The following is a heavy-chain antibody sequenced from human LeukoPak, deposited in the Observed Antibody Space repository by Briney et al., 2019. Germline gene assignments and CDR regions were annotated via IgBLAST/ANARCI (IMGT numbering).Heavy chain of an antibody. CDR3: AKGMGAYCDGDCSGRILDF. CDR2: ISDSGGST. V-gene: IGHV3-23*01. Sequence: PGGSLRLSCAPSGFSFRNYAMSWVRQAPGKGLEWVSIISDSGGSTIYADSVKGRFTISRDNSKNTLYLQMNSLRVEDSAIYYCAKGMGAYCDGDCSGRILDFWGQGILVTVSS. D-gene: IGHD2-21*02. CDR1: GFSFRNYA. J-gene: IGHJ4*02.